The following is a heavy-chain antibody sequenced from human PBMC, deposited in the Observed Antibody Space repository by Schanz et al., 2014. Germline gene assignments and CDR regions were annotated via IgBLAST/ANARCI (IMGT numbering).Heavy chain of an antibody. J-gene: IGHJ4*02. V-gene: IGHV1-18*01. CDR1: GYTFTDYG. CDR3: ARDFSAYVGNYFDY. CDR2: ISTSNGNT. Sequence: QVQLVQSGAEMKKPGASVKVSCKASGYTFTDYGVIWVRQAPGQGLEWMGWISTSNGNTNYIQKLQCRVTMTTDTSTSTSYMELTSLRFDDTAVYYCARDFSAYVGNYFDYWGQGTLVTVSS. D-gene: IGHD5-12*01.